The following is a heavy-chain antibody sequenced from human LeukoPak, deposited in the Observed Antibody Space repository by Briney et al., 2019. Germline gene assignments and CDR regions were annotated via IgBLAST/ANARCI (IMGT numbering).Heavy chain of an antibody. J-gene: IGHJ6*03. D-gene: IGHD3-22*01. Sequence: SETLSLTCTVSGGSISSSSYYWGWIRQPPGKGLEWIGSIYYSGSTYYNPSLKSRVTISVDTSKNQFSLKLSSVTAADTAVYYCAKAQTMIPAVSWYYYYYMDVWGKGTTVTVSS. CDR2: IYYSGST. V-gene: IGHV4-39*07. CDR3: AKAQTMIPAVSWYYYYYMDV. CDR1: GGSISSSSYY.